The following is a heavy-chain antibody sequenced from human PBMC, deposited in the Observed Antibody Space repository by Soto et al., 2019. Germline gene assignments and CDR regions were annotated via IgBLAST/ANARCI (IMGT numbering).Heavy chain of an antibody. CDR2: INHSGST. J-gene: IGHJ6*03. CDR1: GGSFSGYY. D-gene: IGHD3-10*01. V-gene: IGHV4-34*01. Sequence: SATLSLTCAVHGGSFSGYYWSWIRQPPGKGLEWIGEINHSGSTNYNPSLKSRVTISVDTSKNQFSLKLSSVTAADTAVYYCARGFLVRGALPRKYYYYMDVWGKGTTVT. CDR3: ARGFLVRGALPRKYYYYMDV.